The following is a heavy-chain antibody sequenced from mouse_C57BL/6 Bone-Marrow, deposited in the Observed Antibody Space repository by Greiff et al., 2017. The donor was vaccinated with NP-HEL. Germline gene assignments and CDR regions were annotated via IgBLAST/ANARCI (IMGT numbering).Heavy chain of an antibody. CDR1: GFTFSSYA. Sequence: EVNVMESGGGLVKPGGSLKLSCAASGFTFSSYAMSWVRQTPEKRLEWVATISDGGSYTYYPDNVKGRFTISRDNAKNNLYLQMSHLKSEDTAMYYCARDTPITTVWYFDVWGTGTTVTVSS. D-gene: IGHD1-1*01. CDR3: ARDTPITTVWYFDV. V-gene: IGHV5-4*01. CDR2: ISDGGSYT. J-gene: IGHJ1*03.